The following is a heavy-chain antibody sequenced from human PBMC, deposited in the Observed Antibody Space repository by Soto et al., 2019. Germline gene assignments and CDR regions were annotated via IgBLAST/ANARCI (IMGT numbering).Heavy chain of an antibody. CDR1: GGSISNYY. Sequence: SETLSLTYTVSGGSISNYYWGWIRQPPGKGLELIGNIYYSGNTYYNPSLKSRVTISVDTSKSQFSLKLGSVTAADTAVYYCARLRAGPDNGWYWAFDYWGQGTLVTVSS. J-gene: IGHJ4*02. CDR3: ARLRAGPDNGWYWAFDY. D-gene: IGHD6-19*01. CDR2: IYYSGNT. V-gene: IGHV4-39*01.